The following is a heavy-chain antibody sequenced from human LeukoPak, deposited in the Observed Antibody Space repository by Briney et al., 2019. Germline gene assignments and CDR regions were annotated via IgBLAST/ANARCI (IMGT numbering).Heavy chain of an antibody. Sequence: SETLSLTCTVSGGSISSSSYYWGWIRQPPGKGLEWIGSIYYSGSTYYNPSLKSRVTISVDTSKNQFSLKLSSVTAADTAVYYCARVRDYDFWSGYYYDYYYYMDVWGKGTTVTVSS. V-gene: IGHV4-39*07. D-gene: IGHD3-3*01. CDR2: IYYSGST. CDR3: ARVRDYDFWSGYYYDYYYYMDV. CDR1: GGSISSSSYY. J-gene: IGHJ6*03.